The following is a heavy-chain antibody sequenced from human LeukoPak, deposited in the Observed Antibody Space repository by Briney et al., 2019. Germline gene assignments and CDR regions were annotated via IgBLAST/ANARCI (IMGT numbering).Heavy chain of an antibody. CDR2: ITSGTTYI. D-gene: IGHD6-6*01. J-gene: IGHJ4*02. V-gene: IGHV3-21*01. CDR1: GFTFSDYN. CDR3: ARWPYSSSYYFDY. Sequence: GGSLRLSFAASGFTFSDYNMNWVRQSPEKGLEWVSSITSGTTYIYYADSVRGRFTLSRDNAKNSLYLQMNSLRAEDTAVYYCARWPYSSSYYFDYWGQGTLVTVSS.